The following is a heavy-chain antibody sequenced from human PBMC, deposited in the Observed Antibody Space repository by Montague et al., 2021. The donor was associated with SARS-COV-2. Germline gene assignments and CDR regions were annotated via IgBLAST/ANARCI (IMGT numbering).Heavy chain of an antibody. CDR2: IYYSGST. CDR3: AVNSNYYYYYGMDV. V-gene: IGHV4-31*03. D-gene: IGHD4-11*01. CDR1: GGSISSGGYY. Sequence: TLSLTCTVSGGSISSGGYYWSWLRQHPGKGLEWIGYIYYSGSTYYNPSLKSRVTISVDTSKNQFSLKLSSVTAADTAVYYCAVNSNYYYYYGMDVWGQGTTVTVSS. J-gene: IGHJ6*02.